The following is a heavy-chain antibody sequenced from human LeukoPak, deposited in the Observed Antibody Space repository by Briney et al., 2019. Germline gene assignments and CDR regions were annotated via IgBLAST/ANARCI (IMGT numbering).Heavy chain of an antibody. CDR1: GFTFSSYG. CDR3: ANLDYGGNSTYFDY. D-gene: IGHD4-23*01. CDR2: IWYDGSNK. Sequence: AGGSLRLSCAASGFTFSSYGMHWVRQAPGKGLEWVAVIWYDGSNKYYADSVKGRFTISRDNSKNTLYLQMNSLRAEDTAVYYCANLDYGGNSTYFDYWGQGTLVTVSS. J-gene: IGHJ4*02. V-gene: IGHV3-33*06.